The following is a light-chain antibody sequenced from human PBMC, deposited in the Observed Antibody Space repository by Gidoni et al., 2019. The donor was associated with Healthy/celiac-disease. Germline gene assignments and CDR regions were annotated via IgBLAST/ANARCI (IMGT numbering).Light chain of an antibody. CDR2: KAS. CDR3: QQYNSYSLT. CDR1: QGISSW. V-gene: IGKV1-5*03. J-gene: IGKJ5*01. Sequence: DIQMTQSPSTLSASVGDRVTITCRASQGISSWLAWYQQKPGKAPKLLIYKASSLESGVPSRFSGSGSGTEFTLTISSLQPDDFATYYCQQYNSYSLTFXQXTRLEIK.